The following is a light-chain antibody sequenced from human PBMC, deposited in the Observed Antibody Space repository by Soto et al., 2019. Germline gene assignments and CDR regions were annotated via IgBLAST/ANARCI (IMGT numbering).Light chain of an antibody. Sequence: DIQITQSXSTXXXXVXXXVXITXRARQSISIWLAWYQQKPGKAPKLLIYDASILESGVPSRFSGSGSGTEFTLTISSLQPDDFATYYCQQYNTYWTFGQGTKVDIK. CDR2: DAS. CDR3: QQYNTYWT. V-gene: IGKV1-5*01. CDR1: QSISIW. J-gene: IGKJ1*01.